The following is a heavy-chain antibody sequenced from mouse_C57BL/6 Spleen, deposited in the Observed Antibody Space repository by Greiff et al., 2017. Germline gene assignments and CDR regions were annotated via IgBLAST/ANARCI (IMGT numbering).Heavy chain of an antibody. CDR2: IWSDGST. D-gene: IGHD2-4*01. Sequence: QVQLQQSGPGLVAPSQSLSITCTVSGFSLTSYGVHWVRQPPGKGLEWLVVIWSDGSTTYNSALKSRLSISKDNSKSQVFLKMNSLQTDDTAMYYCARQGDYDGTYYYAMDYWGQGTSVTVSS. J-gene: IGHJ4*01. CDR1: GFSLTSYG. CDR3: ARQGDYDGTYYYAMDY. V-gene: IGHV2-6-1*01.